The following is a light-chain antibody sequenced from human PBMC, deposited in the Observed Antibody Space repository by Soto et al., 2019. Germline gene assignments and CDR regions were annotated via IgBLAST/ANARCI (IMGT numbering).Light chain of an antibody. Sequence: EIVMTQSPATLSVSPGERVTLSCRASQSVRSNLAWYQQKPGQAPRLLIYGASTRATGLPARFSGSGSGTDFTLPISSLQPEDVAAYYCQQYNSYPITFGQGTRLENK. CDR2: GAS. V-gene: IGKV3-15*01. J-gene: IGKJ5*01. CDR3: QQYNSYPIT. CDR1: QSVRSN.